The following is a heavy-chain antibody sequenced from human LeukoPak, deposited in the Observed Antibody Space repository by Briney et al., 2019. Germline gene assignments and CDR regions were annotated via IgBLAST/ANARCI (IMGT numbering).Heavy chain of an antibody. CDR2: MHHSGSS. CDR1: GVSIKSYY. Sequence: PSETLSLTCSVSGVSIKSYYWNWVRQSPRRGLEWIGYMHHSGSSHYNPFLKSRVSISLDTSKNQFYLRVSSVTAADTAVYYCAGGYGSSWSFDHWGQGTLATVSS. CDR3: AGGYGSSWSFDH. D-gene: IGHD2-2*01. J-gene: IGHJ4*02. V-gene: IGHV4-59*01.